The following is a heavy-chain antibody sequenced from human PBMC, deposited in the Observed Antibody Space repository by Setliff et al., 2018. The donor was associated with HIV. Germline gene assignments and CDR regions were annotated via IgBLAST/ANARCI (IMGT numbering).Heavy chain of an antibody. CDR3: ARRSGWSLDY. CDR2: IIHSGST. V-gene: IGHV4-34*12. CDR1: GGSFSGYY. Sequence: SETLSLTCAVYGGSFSGYYWSWIRQPPGKGLEWIGEIIHSGSTNYNPPLKSRVTISVDTSKNQFSLKLSSVTAADTAVYYCARRSGWSLDYWGQGTLVTVSS. D-gene: IGHD6-19*01. J-gene: IGHJ4*02.